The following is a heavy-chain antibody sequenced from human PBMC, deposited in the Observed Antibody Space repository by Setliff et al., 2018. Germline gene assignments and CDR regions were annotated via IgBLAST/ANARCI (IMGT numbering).Heavy chain of an antibody. V-gene: IGHV3-21*01. CDR2: ISRSSTYI. CDR1: GFTFSTHS. Sequence: GGSLRLSCAASGFTFSTHSMNWVRQAPGKGLEWVSSISRSSTYIYYADSMKGRFTISRDNDRNTLYLQMNRLTAEDTAVYYCARVGSKPQLGWFDPWGQGTLVTVSS. D-gene: IGHD1-26*01. CDR3: ARVGSKPQLGWFDP. J-gene: IGHJ5*02.